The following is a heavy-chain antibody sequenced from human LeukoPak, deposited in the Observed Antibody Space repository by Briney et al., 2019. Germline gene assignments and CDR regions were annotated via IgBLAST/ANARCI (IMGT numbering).Heavy chain of an antibody. V-gene: IGHV3-74*01. CDR2: INSDGSNT. J-gene: IGHJ4*02. Sequence: GGSLRLSCAASGFTFSNYWMHWVRQAPGKGLVWVSRINSDGSNTNYADSVMGRFTMSRDNAKNTVYLHMNSLGAEDTAVYYCTRGLYGSPGDNWGQGTLVTVSS. CDR3: TRGLYGSPGDN. CDR1: GFTFSNYW. D-gene: IGHD1-26*01.